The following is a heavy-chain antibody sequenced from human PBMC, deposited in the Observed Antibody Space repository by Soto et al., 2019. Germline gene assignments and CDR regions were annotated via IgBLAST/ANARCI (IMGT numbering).Heavy chain of an antibody. V-gene: IGHV4-30-4*01. Sequence: QVQLQESGPGLVKPSQTLSLTCTVSGGSISNGDYYWSWIRQPPGKGLEWIGYIHYSGITFYNPSLKSRLTISLDTSKNQFSLKLSSVTAADTAVYYCARVGYSWEVLCFDPRGQGTLVTVSS. CDR1: GGSISNGDYY. J-gene: IGHJ5*02. D-gene: IGHD5-18*01. CDR2: IHYSGIT. CDR3: ARVGYSWEVLCFDP.